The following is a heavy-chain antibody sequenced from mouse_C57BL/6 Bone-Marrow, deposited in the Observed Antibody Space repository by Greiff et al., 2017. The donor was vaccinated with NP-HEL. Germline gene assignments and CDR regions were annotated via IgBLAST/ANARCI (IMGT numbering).Heavy chain of an antibody. CDR3: AREGDYDYDSYYFDY. Sequence: VQLQQPGAELVMPGASVKLSCKASGYTFTSYWMHWVKQRPGQGLEWIGEIDPSDSYTNYNQKFKGKSTLTVDKSSSTAYMQLSSLTSEDSAVYYWAREGDYDYDSYYFDYWGQGTTLTVSS. V-gene: IGHV1-69*01. J-gene: IGHJ2*01. CDR2: IDPSDSYT. D-gene: IGHD2-4*01. CDR1: GYTFTSYW.